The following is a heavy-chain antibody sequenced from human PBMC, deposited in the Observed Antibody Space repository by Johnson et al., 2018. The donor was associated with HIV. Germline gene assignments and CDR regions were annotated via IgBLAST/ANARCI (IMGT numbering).Heavy chain of an antibody. CDR2: IRYDGSKK. CDR1: GFTFRSYG. Sequence: QVQLVESGGGVVQPGGSLRLSCAASGFTFRSYGTHWVRQAPGKGLEWVAFIRYDGSKKYYADSVEGRFTISRDDSKNMLYLQMNSLRAEDTAVYYCARGGSSTSLDAFDIWGQGTMVTVSS. J-gene: IGHJ3*02. CDR3: ARGGSSTSLDAFDI. D-gene: IGHD2-2*01. V-gene: IGHV3-30*02.